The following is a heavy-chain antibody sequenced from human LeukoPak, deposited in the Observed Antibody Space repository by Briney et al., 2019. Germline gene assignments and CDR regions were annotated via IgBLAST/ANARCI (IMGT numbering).Heavy chain of an antibody. Sequence: GGSLRLSCAASGFTFSSYAMSWVRQAPGKGLEWVSAISGSGGSTYYADSVKGRFTISRDNSKNTLYLQMNSLRAEDTAVYYCAKVTRGWLDSSGYWHFDYWGQGTLVTVSS. CDR3: AKVTRGWLDSSGYWHFDY. CDR2: ISGSGGST. J-gene: IGHJ4*02. V-gene: IGHV3-23*01. CDR1: GFTFSSYA. D-gene: IGHD3-22*01.